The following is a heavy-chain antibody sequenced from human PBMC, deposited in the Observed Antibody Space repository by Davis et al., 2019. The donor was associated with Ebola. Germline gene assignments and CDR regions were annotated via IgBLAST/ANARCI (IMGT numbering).Heavy chain of an antibody. V-gene: IGHV4-31*03. Sequence: PSETLSLTCTVSGGSISSGGYYWSWIRQHPGKGLEWIGYIYYSGSTYYNPSLKSRVTISVDTSKNQFSLKLSSVTAADTAVYYCARTHSSGDFDYWGQGTLVTVSS. CDR2: IYYSGST. CDR3: ARTHSSGDFDY. CDR1: GGSISSGGYY. D-gene: IGHD6-19*01. J-gene: IGHJ4*02.